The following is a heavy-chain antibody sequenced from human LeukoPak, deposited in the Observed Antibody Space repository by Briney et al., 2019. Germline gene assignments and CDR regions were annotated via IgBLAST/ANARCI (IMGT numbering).Heavy chain of an antibody. CDR1: GDSVSSNSVA. J-gene: IGHJ4*02. D-gene: IGHD2-15*01. Sequence: SQTLSLTCGLSGDSVSSNSVAWNWIRQPPSRGLEWLGRTYYRSKWYSDYAVSVKGRITINPHTSKNQFSLQLNSVTPEDTAVFYCARDHCSGGSCHWRFDYWGQGTLVTVSS. V-gene: IGHV6-1*01. CDR3: ARDHCSGGSCHWRFDY. CDR2: TYYRSKWYS.